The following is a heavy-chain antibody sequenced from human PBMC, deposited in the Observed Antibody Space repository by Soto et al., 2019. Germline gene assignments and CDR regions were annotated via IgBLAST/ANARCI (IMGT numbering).Heavy chain of an antibody. CDR3: ARGRCSRTSCYAPTDAFDI. D-gene: IGHD2-2*01. Sequence: GSLRLSCAASGFTFSTYWLSWVRQAPGKGLEWVANIKQDGSEKYYVDSVKGRFTISRDNAKNSLYLQMNSLRAEDTAVYYCARGRCSRTSCYAPTDAFDIWGQGTMVTVSS. CDR1: GFTFSTYW. CDR2: IKQDGSEK. J-gene: IGHJ3*02. V-gene: IGHV3-7*01.